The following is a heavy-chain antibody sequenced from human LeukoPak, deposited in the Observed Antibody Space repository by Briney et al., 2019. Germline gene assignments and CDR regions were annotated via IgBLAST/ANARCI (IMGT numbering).Heavy chain of an antibody. CDR2: IIPILGIA. Sequence: ASVKVSCKASGGTFSSYAISWVRQAPGQGLEWVGRIIPILGIANYAQKFQGRVTITADKSTSTAYMELSSLRSEDTAVYYCARVSTIFGVVIRRYYFDYWGQGTLVTVSS. CDR3: ARVSTIFGVVIRRYYFDY. V-gene: IGHV1-69*04. CDR1: GGTFSSYA. J-gene: IGHJ4*02. D-gene: IGHD3-3*01.